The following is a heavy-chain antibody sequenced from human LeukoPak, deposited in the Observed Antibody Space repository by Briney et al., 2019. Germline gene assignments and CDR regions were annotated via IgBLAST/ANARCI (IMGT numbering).Heavy chain of an antibody. V-gene: IGHV3-21*01. CDR2: ISGSSSYI. Sequence: GGSLRLSCAASGFTFSSYNMNWVRQAPGKGLEWVSSISGSSSYIYYADSVKGRFTISRDNAKNSLHLQMNSLRGEDTAVYYCARGRTHDYGVDYFDYWGQGTLVTVSS. J-gene: IGHJ4*02. CDR1: GFTFSSYN. CDR3: ARGRTHDYGVDYFDY. D-gene: IGHD4-17*01.